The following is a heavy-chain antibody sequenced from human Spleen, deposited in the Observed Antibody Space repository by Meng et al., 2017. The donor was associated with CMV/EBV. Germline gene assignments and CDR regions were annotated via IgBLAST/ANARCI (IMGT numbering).Heavy chain of an antibody. J-gene: IGHJ4*02. V-gene: IGHV3-21*01. CDR1: GFTFSSYE. D-gene: IGHD6-13*01. Sequence: GGSLRLSCAASGFTFSSYEMNWVRQAPGKGLEWVSCISSSSSSYIYYADSVKGRFTISRDNAKNSLYLQMNSLRAEDTGVYYCARDPGGSGYSSSWDLDYWGQGALVTVSS. CDR2: ISSSSSSYI. CDR3: ARDPGGSGYSSSWDLDY.